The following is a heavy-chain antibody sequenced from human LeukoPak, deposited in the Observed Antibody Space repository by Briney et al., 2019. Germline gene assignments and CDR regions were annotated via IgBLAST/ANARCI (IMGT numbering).Heavy chain of an antibody. CDR1: GGTFSSYA. V-gene: IGHV1-69*04. Sequence: GASVTVSFTASGGTFSSYAISWVRQAPGQGLEWMGRIIPILGIANYAQKFQGRVTITADKSTSTAYMELSSLRSEDTAVYYCARDLDTAMVTDFDYWGQGTLVTVSS. CDR3: ARDLDTAMVTDFDY. D-gene: IGHD5-18*01. J-gene: IGHJ4*02. CDR2: IIPILGIA.